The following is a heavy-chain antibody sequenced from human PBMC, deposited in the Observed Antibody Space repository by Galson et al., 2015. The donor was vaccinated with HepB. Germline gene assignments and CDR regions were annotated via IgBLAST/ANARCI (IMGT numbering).Heavy chain of an antibody. D-gene: IGHD5-18*01. CDR1: AFPFNGFL. V-gene: IGHV3-7*03. Sequence: SLRLSCAASAFPFNGFLMSWVRQPPGKGLEWVATIKQDGSEKYYVDSVKGRFVISRDHAKNSLYLQMNNLTAADTAVYYCARAIGWIQLWYLDYWGQGTPVTVSS. CDR3: ARAIGWIQLWYLDY. J-gene: IGHJ4*02. CDR2: IKQDGSEK.